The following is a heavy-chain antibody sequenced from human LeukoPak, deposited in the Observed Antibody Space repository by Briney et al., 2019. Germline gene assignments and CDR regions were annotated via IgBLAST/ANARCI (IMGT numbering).Heavy chain of an antibody. J-gene: IGHJ4*02. D-gene: IGHD3-16*01. Sequence: ASVKVSCKAPGYTFTGYYMRWGRHAPGQGLEYMGWNNPKSGGTIYALKFEGRVTMTRDTYIGTAYMEMSSLRSDDTGIYYCARSPPYDSSGVYFDYWGQGTLVTVSS. CDR3: ARSPPYDSSGVYFDY. CDR1: GYTFTGYY. CDR2: NNPKSGGT. V-gene: IGHV1-2*02.